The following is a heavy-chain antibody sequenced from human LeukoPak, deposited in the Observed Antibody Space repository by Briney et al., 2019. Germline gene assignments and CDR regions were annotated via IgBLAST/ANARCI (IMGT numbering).Heavy chain of an antibody. D-gene: IGHD3-22*01. J-gene: IGHJ4*02. V-gene: IGHV1-2*02. Sequence: ASVKVSCKASGYTFTGYYMHWVRPAPGQGLEWMGWINPNSGGTNYAQKFQGRVTMTRDTSISTAYMELSRLRSDDTAVYYCARSRYYYDRSDYWGQGTLVTVSS. CDR1: GYTFTGYY. CDR2: INPNSGGT. CDR3: ARSRYYYDRSDY.